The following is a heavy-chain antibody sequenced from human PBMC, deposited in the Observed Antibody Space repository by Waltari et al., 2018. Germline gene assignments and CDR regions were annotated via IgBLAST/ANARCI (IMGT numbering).Heavy chain of an antibody. CDR2: TSYDGGSE. D-gene: IGHD2-2*01. J-gene: IGHJ1*01. CDR1: GFTISPYV. CDR3: ARAYYAYSSSTFQNY. Sequence: QVQLVESGGGVVQHGRSVRLSCVASGFTISPYVIHWVRQAPGKGLEWVAVTSYDGGSEYYADSVKGRFTISRDNSKNTVFLQMNSLRAEDTAVYYCARAYYAYSSSTFQNYWGRGTLVTVSS. V-gene: IGHV3-30*01.